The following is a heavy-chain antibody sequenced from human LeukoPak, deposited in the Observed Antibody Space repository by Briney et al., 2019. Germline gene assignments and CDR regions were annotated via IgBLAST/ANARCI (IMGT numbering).Heavy chain of an antibody. V-gene: IGHV4-39*01. CDR1: GGSISSGSYY. Sequence: SETLSLTCTVSGGSISSGSYYWGWIRQPPGKGLEWIGSIYYSGSTYYNPSLKSRVTISVDTSKNQFSLKLSSVTAADTAVYYCARHLERYYGSGRADYYYYYMDVWGKGTTVTISS. J-gene: IGHJ6*03. D-gene: IGHD3-10*01. CDR2: IYYSGST. CDR3: ARHLERYYGSGRADYYYYYMDV.